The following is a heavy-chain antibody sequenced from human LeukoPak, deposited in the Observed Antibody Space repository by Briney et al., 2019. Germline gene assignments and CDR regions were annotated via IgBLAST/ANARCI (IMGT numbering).Heavy chain of an antibody. CDR3: AKDPKRRPLSSGVENWFDP. V-gene: IGHV3-30*02. D-gene: IGHD6-19*01. J-gene: IGHJ5*02. CDR1: GFTFSSYG. Sequence: PGGSLRLSCAASGFTFSSYGMHWVRQAPGKGLEWVAFIRYDGSNKYYADSVKGRFTISRDNSKNTLYLQMNSLRAEDTAVYYCAKDPKRRPLSSGVENWFDPWGQGTLVTVSS. CDR2: IRYDGSNK.